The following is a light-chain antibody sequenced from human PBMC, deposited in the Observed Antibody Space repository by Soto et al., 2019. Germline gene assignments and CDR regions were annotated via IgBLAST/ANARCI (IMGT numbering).Light chain of an antibody. CDR3: SSYTSSSTYV. Sequence: QSVLTRPASVSGSPGQSITISCTGTSSDVGGYNSVSWYQQHPGKAPKLMIYNVSNRPSGISNRFSGSKSGNTASLTISGLQAEDEADYYCSSYTSSSTYVFGTGTKVTV. CDR2: NVS. V-gene: IGLV2-14*03. J-gene: IGLJ1*01. CDR1: SSDVGGYNS.